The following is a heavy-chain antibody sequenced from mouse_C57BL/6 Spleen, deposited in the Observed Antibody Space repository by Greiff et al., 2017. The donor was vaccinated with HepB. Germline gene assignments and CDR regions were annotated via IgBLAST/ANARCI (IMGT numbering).Heavy chain of an antibody. CDR1: GYTFTDYN. V-gene: IGHV1-22*01. CDR2: INPNNGGT. CDR3: ARSLTVVATGAMDY. J-gene: IGHJ4*01. Sequence: VQLQQSGPELVKPGASVKMSCKASGYTFTDYNMHWVKQSHGKSLEWIGYINPNNGGTSYNQKFKGKATLTVNKSSSTAYMELRSLTSEDSAVYYCARSLTVVATGAMDYWGQGTSVTVSS. D-gene: IGHD1-1*01.